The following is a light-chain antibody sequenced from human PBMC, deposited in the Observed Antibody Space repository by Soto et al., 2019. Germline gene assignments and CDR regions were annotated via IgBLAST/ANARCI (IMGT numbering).Light chain of an antibody. Sequence: EIVLTQSPCTLSLSPGERATLSCSASQSVSSYLAWYQQKPGQAPRLLIYDASNRATGIPARFSGSGSGTDFTLTISSLEPEDFAVYYCQQRSNWPPTFGQGTRLEIK. J-gene: IGKJ5*01. V-gene: IGKV3-11*01. CDR3: QQRSNWPPT. CDR1: QSVSSY. CDR2: DAS.